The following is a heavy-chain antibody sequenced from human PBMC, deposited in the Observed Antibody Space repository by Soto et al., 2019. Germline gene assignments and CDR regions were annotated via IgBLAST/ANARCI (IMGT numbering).Heavy chain of an antibody. V-gene: IGHV4-59*01. Sequence: GAVSLPGTVSPDSLSCYYWGWLRQSPGMGGEWFGYLYDGGNTKYNPSLESRVTISVDTAKIEFSLKLSSVTAADMAVYYCARQSHANYDSSGYYPYWGQGMLVTVSS. J-gene: IGHJ4*02. D-gene: IGHD3-22*01. CDR1: PDSLSCYY. CDR2: LYDGGNT. CDR3: ARQSHANYDSSGYYPY.